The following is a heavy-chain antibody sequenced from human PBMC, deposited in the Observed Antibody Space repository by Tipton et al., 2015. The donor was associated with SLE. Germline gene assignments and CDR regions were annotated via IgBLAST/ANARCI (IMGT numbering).Heavy chain of an antibody. V-gene: IGHV4-39*01. CDR3: ARGPYCSGDTCYSDFYYGMDI. D-gene: IGHD2-15*01. J-gene: IGHJ6*02. CDR1: GVSISSRTYY. Sequence: TLSLTCTVSGVSISSRTYYWGWIRQPPGKGLEWIGSMYYSGNTYYNPSLKTRVTISVDTSKNQFSLKLSSVTAADTAVYYCARGPYCSGDTCYSDFYYGMDIWGQGTTVSASS. CDR2: MYYSGNT.